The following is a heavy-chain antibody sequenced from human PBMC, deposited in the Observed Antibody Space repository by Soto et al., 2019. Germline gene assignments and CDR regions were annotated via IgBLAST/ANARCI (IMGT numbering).Heavy chain of an antibody. CDR1: GGSISSSSYY. D-gene: IGHD6-13*01. Sequence: SETLSLTCTVSGGSISSSSYYWGWIRQPPGKGLEWIGSIYYSGSTYYNPSLKSRVTISIDTSKNQFSLKLSSVTAADTAVYYCARLIMWQQLPTWADVWGQGTTVTVSS. CDR3: ARLIMWQQLPTWADV. V-gene: IGHV4-39*01. J-gene: IGHJ6*02. CDR2: IYYSGST.